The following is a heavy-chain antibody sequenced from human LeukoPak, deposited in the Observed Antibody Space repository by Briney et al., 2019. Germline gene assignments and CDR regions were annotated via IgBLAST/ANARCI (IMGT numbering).Heavy chain of an antibody. V-gene: IGHV3-23*01. CDR3: ARDDAVDGGYLDY. CDR1: GFSFPNYA. J-gene: IGHJ4*02. CDR2: IRGSGDRT. D-gene: IGHD6-19*01. Sequence: GGSLRLSCVASGFSFPNYAMTWVRQAPGERLVWVSAIRGSGDRTSYADSLKGRFTISRDKSKNTLYLQMNSLRAEDTAVYYCARDDAVDGGYLDYWGQGALVTVSS.